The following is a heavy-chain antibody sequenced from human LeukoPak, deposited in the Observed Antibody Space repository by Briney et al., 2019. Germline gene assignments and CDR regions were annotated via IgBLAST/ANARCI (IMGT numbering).Heavy chain of an antibody. CDR1: GGSISSSSYY. CDR3: ARHESSHWGPDDY. V-gene: IGHV4-39*01. D-gene: IGHD7-27*01. J-gene: IGHJ4*02. CDR2: IYYSGST. Sequence: SETLSLTCTVSGGSISSSSYYWGWIRQPPGKGLEWIGSIYYSGSTYYNPSLKSRVTISVDTSKNQFSPKLSSVTAADTAVYYCARHESSHWGPDDYWGQGTLVTVSS.